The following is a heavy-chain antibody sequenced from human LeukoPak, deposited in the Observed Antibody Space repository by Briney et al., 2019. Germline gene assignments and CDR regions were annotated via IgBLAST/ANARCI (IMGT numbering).Heavy chain of an antibody. CDR1: GFTFSSYG. CDR2: IKQDGSEK. V-gene: IGHV3-7*01. J-gene: IGHJ4*02. D-gene: IGHD2-2*01. CDR3: ATSFSTPANY. Sequence: QSGGSLRLSRAASGFTFSSYGMSWVRQAPGKGLEWVANIKQDGSEKYYVDSVKGRFTISRDNAKNSLYLQMNSLRAEDTAVYYCATSFSTPANYWGQGTLVTVSS.